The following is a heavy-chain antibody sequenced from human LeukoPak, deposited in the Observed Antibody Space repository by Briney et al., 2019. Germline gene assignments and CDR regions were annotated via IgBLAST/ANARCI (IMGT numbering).Heavy chain of an antibody. CDR3: ATIDDSSGYYYFAY. Sequence: NPSETLSLTCTVSGGSISSNYWSWIRQPPGKGLEWIGYIYYSGSTNYNPSLKSRVTISVDTSKNQFSLKLSSVTAADTAVYYCATIDDSSGYYYFAYWGQGTLVTVSS. D-gene: IGHD3-22*01. V-gene: IGHV4-59*08. CDR1: GGSISSNY. CDR2: IYYSGST. J-gene: IGHJ4*02.